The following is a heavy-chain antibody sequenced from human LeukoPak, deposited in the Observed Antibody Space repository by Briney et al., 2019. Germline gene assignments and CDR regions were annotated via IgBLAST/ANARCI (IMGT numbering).Heavy chain of an antibody. V-gene: IGHV3-74*01. Sequence: GGSLRLSCAASGFTFSSYWMNWVRQTPGKGLVWVAHINTDGGTTRYADSVKGRLTVSRDNAKNTLYLEMNRLRAEDTAVYYCARDNAYMLDYWGQGAQVTVSS. CDR2: INTDGGTT. CDR1: GFTFSSYW. D-gene: IGHD5-24*01. J-gene: IGHJ4*02. CDR3: ARDNAYMLDY.